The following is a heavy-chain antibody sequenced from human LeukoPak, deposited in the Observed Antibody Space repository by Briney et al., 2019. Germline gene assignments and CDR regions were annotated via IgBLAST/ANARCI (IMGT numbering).Heavy chain of an antibody. V-gene: IGHV3-23*01. CDR3: ARATRRGYSGYAPPPDY. Sequence: GGSLRLSCAASGFTFSSYAMSWVRQAPGKGLEWVSAISGSGGSTYYADSVKGRFTISRDNSKNTLYLQMNSLRAEDTAVYYCARATRRGYSGYAPPPDYWGQGTLVTVSS. D-gene: IGHD5-12*01. CDR2: ISGSGGST. J-gene: IGHJ4*02. CDR1: GFTFSSYA.